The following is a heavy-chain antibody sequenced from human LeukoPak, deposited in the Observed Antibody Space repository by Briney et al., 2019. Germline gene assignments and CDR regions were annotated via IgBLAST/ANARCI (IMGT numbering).Heavy chain of an antibody. J-gene: IGHJ5*02. CDR3: AKSGGVRFDP. V-gene: IGHV3-7*03. D-gene: IGHD3-16*01. CDR2: IKEDGSEE. Sequence: GGSLRLSCVDSRFTFSRYWMGWVRQAPGKGLEWVANIKEDGSEEYYVDSVTGRFTISRDNSKNTLYLQMNSLRAEDTAVYYCAKSGGVRFDPWGQGTLVTVSS. CDR1: RFTFSRYW.